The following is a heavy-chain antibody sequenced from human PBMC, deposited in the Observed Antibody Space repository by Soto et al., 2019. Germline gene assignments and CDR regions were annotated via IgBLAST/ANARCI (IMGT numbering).Heavy chain of an antibody. V-gene: IGHV3-23*01. D-gene: IGHD6-19*01. Sequence: EVQLLESGGGLVQPGGSLRLSCAASGFTFSSYAMSWVRQAPGKGLEWVSAISGSGGSTYYADSVKGRFTISRDNSKNPVYLQMNSLRAEDTAVYYCRGGVSSGWYYFDYWGQGTLVTVSS. CDR3: RGGVSSGWYYFDY. J-gene: IGHJ4*02. CDR2: ISGSGGST. CDR1: GFTFSSYA.